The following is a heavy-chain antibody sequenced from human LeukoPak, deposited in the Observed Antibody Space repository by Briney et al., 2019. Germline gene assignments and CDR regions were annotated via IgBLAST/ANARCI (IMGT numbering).Heavy chain of an antibody. CDR1: GFTFSRYG. V-gene: IGHV3-30*18. D-gene: IGHD4-17*01. CDR3: AKEIHDYGAVDY. J-gene: IGHJ4*02. Sequence: GGSLRLSCAASGFTFSRYGMHWVRQAPGKGLEWVAVISPAGSSRHHADSVERRFTISRDNSMNTLYLQMNSLRPEDTAVYYCAKEIHDYGAVDYWGQGTLVTVSS. CDR2: ISPAGSSR.